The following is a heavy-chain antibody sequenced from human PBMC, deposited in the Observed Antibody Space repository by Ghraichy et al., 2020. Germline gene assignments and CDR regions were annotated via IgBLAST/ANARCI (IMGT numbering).Heavy chain of an antibody. CDR2: SSGSAGTT. J-gene: IGHJ4*02. CDR3: EKYFIATVNSYFDY. V-gene: IGHV3-23*01. Sequence: GGSLRLAWAASGFTFSSDAMSRVCQAPGKGLECVSGSSGSAGTTHYADSVKGRFTISRDNSKDTLYLQRNSLRAEDSAVYYCEKYFIATVNSYFDYWGQGTLVTVSS. D-gene: IGHD6-25*01. CDR1: GFTFSSDA.